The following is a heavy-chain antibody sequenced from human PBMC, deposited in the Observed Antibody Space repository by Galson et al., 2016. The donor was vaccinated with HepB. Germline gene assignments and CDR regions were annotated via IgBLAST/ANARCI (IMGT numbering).Heavy chain of an antibody. CDR2: INTDGSST. J-gene: IGHJ1*01. V-gene: IGHV3-74*01. CDR1: GFSFSSYW. CDR3: ARGGGSGYYEGMVMQH. Sequence: SLRLSCAASGFSFSSYWMHWVRQAPGKGLVWVSRINTDGSSTSYADSVKGRFTISRDNAKSTLYLQMNSLRVEDTAVYYWARGGGSGYYEGMVMQHWGQGTLVTVSS. D-gene: IGHD3-22*01.